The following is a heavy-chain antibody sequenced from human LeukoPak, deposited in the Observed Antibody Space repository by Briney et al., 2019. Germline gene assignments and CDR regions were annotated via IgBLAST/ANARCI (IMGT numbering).Heavy chain of an antibody. Sequence: TETLSLTCTVSSGSIRSYHWAWIRQPAGKGLDWIGRIYTTGDTDYTPSLKSRVTMSVDTSKNQFSLNMRSVTTADTAFYYCARNGYTKSWTHLDYWGQGILVSVSS. J-gene: IGHJ4*02. CDR3: ARNGYTKSWTHLDY. V-gene: IGHV4-4*07. D-gene: IGHD3/OR15-3a*01. CDR2: IYTTGDT. CDR1: SGSIRSYH.